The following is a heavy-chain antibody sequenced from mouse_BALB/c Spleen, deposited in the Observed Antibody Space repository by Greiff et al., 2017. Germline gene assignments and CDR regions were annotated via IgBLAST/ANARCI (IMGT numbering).Heavy chain of an antibody. CDR3: ARSHYYGSSYRFAY. CDR2: ILPGSGST. D-gene: IGHD1-1*01. Sequence: QVQLQQSGAELMKPGASVKISCKATGYTFSSYWIEWVKQRPGHGLEWIGEILPGSGSTNYNEKFKGKATFTADTSSNTAYMQLSSLTSEDSAVYYCARSHYYGSSYRFAYWGQGTLVTVSA. CDR1: GYTFSSYW. J-gene: IGHJ3*01. V-gene: IGHV1-9*01.